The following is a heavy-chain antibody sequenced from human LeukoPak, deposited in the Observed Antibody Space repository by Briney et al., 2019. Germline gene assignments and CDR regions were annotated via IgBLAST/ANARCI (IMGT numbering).Heavy chain of an antibody. CDR3: TRAPIQLWHYYGMDV. CDR2: IRSKAYRGTT. J-gene: IGHJ6*02. Sequence: GGSLRLSCTASGFTFGDHAMSWVRQAPGKGLEWVGFIRSKAYRGTTEYAASVKGRFTISRDDSKSIAYLQMNSLKTDDTAVYYCTRAPIQLWHYYGMDVWGQGTTVIVSS. CDR1: GFTFGDHA. V-gene: IGHV3-49*04. D-gene: IGHD5-18*01.